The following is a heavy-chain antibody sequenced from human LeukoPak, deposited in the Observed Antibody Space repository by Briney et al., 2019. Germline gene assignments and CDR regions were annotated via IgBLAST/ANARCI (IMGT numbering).Heavy chain of an antibody. CDR1: GGSISSYY. CDR3: ARDLASGSSHYYYYYMDV. D-gene: IGHD6-6*01. Sequence: SETLSLTCTVSGGSISSYYWSWIQQPAGEGLEWIGRIYTSGGTNYNPSLKSRVTMSVDTSKNQFSLKLSSVTAADTAVYYCARDLASGSSHYYYYYMDVWGKGTTVTVSS. V-gene: IGHV4-4*07. J-gene: IGHJ6*03. CDR2: IYTSGGT.